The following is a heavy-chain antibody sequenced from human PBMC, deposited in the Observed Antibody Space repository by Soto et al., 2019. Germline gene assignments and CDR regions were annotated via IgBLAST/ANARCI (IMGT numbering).Heavy chain of an antibody. Sequence: LGESLKISCKGSGYSFTSYWIGWVRQMPGKGLEWMGIIYPGDSDTRYSPSFQGQVTISADKSISTAYLQWSSLKASDTAMYYCARLLGITGTTEYFDYWGQGTLVTVSS. D-gene: IGHD1-7*01. J-gene: IGHJ4*02. CDR2: IYPGDSDT. CDR1: GYSFTSYW. CDR3: ARLLGITGTTEYFDY. V-gene: IGHV5-51*01.